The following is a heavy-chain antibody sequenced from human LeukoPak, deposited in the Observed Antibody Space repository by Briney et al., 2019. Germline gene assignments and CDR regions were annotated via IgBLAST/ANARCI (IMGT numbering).Heavy chain of an antibody. D-gene: IGHD1-26*01. CDR3: ARDRGSHVTDY. CDR2: IYYSGST. Sequence: SETLSLTCTVSGGSISSSSYYWGWIRQPPGKGLEWIGSIYYSGSTYYNPSLKSRVTISVDTSKNQFSLKLRSVTAADTAVYYCARDRGSHVTDYWGQGTLVTVSS. V-gene: IGHV4-39*07. CDR1: GGSISSSSYY. J-gene: IGHJ4*02.